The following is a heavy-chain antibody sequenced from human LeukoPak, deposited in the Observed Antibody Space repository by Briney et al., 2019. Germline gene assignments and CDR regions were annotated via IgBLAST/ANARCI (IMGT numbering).Heavy chain of an antibody. CDR3: AKVRYVGYYFDT. Sequence: GRSLRLSCAASGFTFSNYAMNWVRQARGKGLEWVSSISGSGGTTYYADSVKGRFTISRDNSKNTLYLQMNSLRAEDTAVYYCAKVRYVGYYFDTWGQGTTVTVSS. V-gene: IGHV3-23*01. CDR1: GFTFSNYA. CDR2: ISGSGGTT. J-gene: IGHJ4*03. D-gene: IGHD3-9*01.